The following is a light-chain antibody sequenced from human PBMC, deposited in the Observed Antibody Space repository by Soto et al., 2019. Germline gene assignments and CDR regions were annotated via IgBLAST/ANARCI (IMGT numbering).Light chain of an antibody. J-gene: IGKJ5*01. CDR3: QQYGSSPRIT. CDR2: GAS. Sequence: EIVMTQSPATLSVSPGERATLSCRASQSLSSNYLAWYQQKPGQAPSLLIYGASSRATGIPDRFSGSGSGTDFTLTINRLEPEDFAVYYCQQYGSSPRITFGQGTRLEIK. CDR1: QSLSSNY. V-gene: IGKV3-20*01.